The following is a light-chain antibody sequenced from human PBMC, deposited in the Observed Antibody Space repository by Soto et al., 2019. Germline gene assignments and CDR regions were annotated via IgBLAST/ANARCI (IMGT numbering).Light chain of an antibody. CDR1: QSVGSE. CDR2: VAS. CDR3: QQYNTYSPT. V-gene: IGKV1-5*03. J-gene: IGKJ1*01. Sequence: DIQMTQSPSTLSASIGDRLTITCRASQSVGSELAWYHRRPGTAPKLLIYVASTLEGGVTSRFSGSGSGTEFTLPISSLQPDDFATYDCQQYNTYSPTCGQGTRVEI.